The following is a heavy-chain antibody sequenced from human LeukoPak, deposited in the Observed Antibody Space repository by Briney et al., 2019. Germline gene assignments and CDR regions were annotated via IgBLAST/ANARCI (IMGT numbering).Heavy chain of an antibody. Sequence: SETLSLTCTVSGGSISSSSYYWGWIRQPPGKGLEWIGSIYYSGSTYYNPSLKSRVTISVDTSKNQFSLKLSSVTAADTAVYYCARGGEQQLGPRPYYFDYWGQGTLVTVSS. J-gene: IGHJ4*02. CDR1: GGSISSSSYY. CDR3: ARGGEQQLGPRPYYFDY. CDR2: IYYSGST. D-gene: IGHD6-13*01. V-gene: IGHV4-39*07.